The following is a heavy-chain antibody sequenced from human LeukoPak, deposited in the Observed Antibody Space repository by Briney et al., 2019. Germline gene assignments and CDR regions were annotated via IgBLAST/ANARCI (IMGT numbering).Heavy chain of an antibody. Sequence: SETLSLTCTVSGGSLSSYYWSSIRQPPGKGLEWIGYIYYSGSTDYNPSLENRVTISIDTSKNHFSLNLTAVTAADTAIYYCARTGSGRDYYGMDVWGQGTSVTVSS. CDR1: GGSLSSYY. CDR3: ARTGSGRDYYGMDV. V-gene: IGHV4-59*01. J-gene: IGHJ6*02. D-gene: IGHD5-12*01. CDR2: IYYSGST.